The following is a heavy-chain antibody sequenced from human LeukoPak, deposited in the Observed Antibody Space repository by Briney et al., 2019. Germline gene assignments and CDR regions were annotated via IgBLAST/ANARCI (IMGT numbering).Heavy chain of an antibody. CDR2: ITGNGGGT. CDR1: GLTLRNYG. Sequence: PGGSLRLSCAGSGLTLRNYGMTWVRQAPGKGLEWVSAITGNGGGTYYAHSVKGRFTISRDNYKNTLYLQMNSLRAEDTAVYYCAKDPNGDYLGAFDSWGQGTLVTVSS. J-gene: IGHJ4*02. V-gene: IGHV3-23*01. D-gene: IGHD4-17*01. CDR3: AKDPNGDYLGAFDS.